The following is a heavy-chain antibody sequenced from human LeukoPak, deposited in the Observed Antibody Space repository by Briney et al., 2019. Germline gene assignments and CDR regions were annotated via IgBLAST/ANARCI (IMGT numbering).Heavy chain of an antibody. CDR3: AKSPQDIVVVPAAMWCDY. V-gene: IGHV3-23*01. CDR1: GFTFSSYA. J-gene: IGHJ4*02. Sequence: GGSLRLSCAASGFTFSSYAMSWVRQAPGKGLEWVSAISGSGGSTYYADSVKGRFTISRDNSKNTPYLQMNSLRAEDTAVYYCAKSPQDIVVVPAAMWCDYWGQGTLVTASS. D-gene: IGHD2-2*01. CDR2: ISGSGGST.